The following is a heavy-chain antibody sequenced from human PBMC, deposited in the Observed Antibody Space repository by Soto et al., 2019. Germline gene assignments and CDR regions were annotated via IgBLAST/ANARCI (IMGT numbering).Heavy chain of an antibody. V-gene: IGHV3-15*07. D-gene: IGHD6-6*01. CDR1: GFTFSNAW. J-gene: IGHJ4*02. CDR3: TTDTPPSSSGEEFDY. Sequence: GGSLRLSYAAAGFTFSNAWRNWVRQAPGKGLEWVGRIKSKTDGGTTDYAAPVKGRFTISRDDSKNTLYLQMNSLKTEDTAVYYCTTDTPPSSSGEEFDYWGQGTLVTVSS. CDR2: IKSKTDGGTT.